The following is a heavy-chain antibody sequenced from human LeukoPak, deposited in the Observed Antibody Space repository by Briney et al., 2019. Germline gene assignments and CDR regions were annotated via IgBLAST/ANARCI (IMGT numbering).Heavy chain of an antibody. CDR3: ARETRKTFDF. Sequence: GGSLRLSCAASGFTFSSHNMNWVRQAPGKGLEWVSSISSSSYIYYADSVKGRFSISRDNAKNSLYLQMNSLRAEDTAVYYCARETRKTFDFWGQGTLVTVSS. J-gene: IGHJ4*02. CDR2: ISSSSYI. D-gene: IGHD1-14*01. CDR1: GFTFSSHN. V-gene: IGHV3-21*01.